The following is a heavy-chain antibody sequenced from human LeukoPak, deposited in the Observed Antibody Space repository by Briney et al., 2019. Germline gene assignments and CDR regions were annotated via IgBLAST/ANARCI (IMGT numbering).Heavy chain of an antibody. CDR3: ARIPYYDFWSGYYPFDY. CDR2: IYYSGST. D-gene: IGHD3-3*01. J-gene: IGHJ4*02. CDR1: GGSISSGGYY. V-gene: IGHV4-31*03. Sequence: SQTLSLTCTVSGGSISSGGYYWSWIRQHPGKGLEWIGYIYYSGSTYYNPSLKSRVTISVDTSKNQFSLKLSSVTAADAAVYYCARIPYYDFWSGYYPFDYWGQGTLVTVSS.